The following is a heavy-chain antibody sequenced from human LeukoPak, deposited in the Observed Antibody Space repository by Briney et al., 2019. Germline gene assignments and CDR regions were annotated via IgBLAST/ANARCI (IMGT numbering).Heavy chain of an antibody. V-gene: IGHV3-7*01. D-gene: IGHD3-3*01. CDR1: GFSFRSYW. CDR3: ARGTRIAYYDFWSGYQYFDY. CDR2: IKQDGSEK. Sequence: GGSLRLSCAASGFSFRSYWMSWVRQAPGKGLEWVANIKQDGSEKYYVDSVKGRFTISRDNAKNSLYLQMNSLRAEDTAVYYCARGTRIAYYDFWSGYQYFDYWGQGTLVTVSS. J-gene: IGHJ4*02.